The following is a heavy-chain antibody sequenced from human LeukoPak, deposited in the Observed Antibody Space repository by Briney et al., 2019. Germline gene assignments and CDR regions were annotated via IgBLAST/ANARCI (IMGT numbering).Heavy chain of an antibody. CDR1: GGSTSRGGYY. V-gene: IGHV4-31*03. D-gene: IGHD3-22*01. CDR2: IYYSGST. CDR3: AMDSSGFGYFDY. Sequence: SPPLSLTCTVSGGSTSRGGYYWRWIRQHPGKGLEWIGYIYYSGSTYYNPSLKGRVTISVETSKNQFSLKLSSVTAADTAVYYCAMDSSGFGYFDYWGQGTLVTVSS. J-gene: IGHJ4*02.